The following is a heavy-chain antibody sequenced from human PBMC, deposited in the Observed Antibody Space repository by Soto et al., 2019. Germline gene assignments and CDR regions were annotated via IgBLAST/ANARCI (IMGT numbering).Heavy chain of an antibody. D-gene: IGHD3-16*01. CDR1: GFTFSSYW. CDR2: IKQDGSEK. Sequence: EVQLVESGGGLVQPGGSLRLSCAASGFTFSSYWMSWVRQAPGKGLEWVANIKQDGSEKYYVDSVKGRFTISRDNAKNSLYLQMNSLRAEDTAVYYCARDTRLGLSLFDYWGQGTLVTVSS. J-gene: IGHJ4*02. CDR3: ARDTRLGLSLFDY. V-gene: IGHV3-7*01.